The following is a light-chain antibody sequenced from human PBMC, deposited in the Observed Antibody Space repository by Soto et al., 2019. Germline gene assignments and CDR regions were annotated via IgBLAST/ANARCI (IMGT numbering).Light chain of an antibody. CDR1: QSGSSSH. CDR2: GAS. Sequence: EIVLTQSPGTLSLSPGERATLSCRASQSGSSSHLAWYQQKPGQAPRLLIYGASSRATGIPDRFSGSGSGKDFTITISRLEPEDFAVYYCQQYGNSPPYTFGQGTKLEIK. CDR3: QQYGNSPPYT. J-gene: IGKJ2*01. V-gene: IGKV3-20*01.